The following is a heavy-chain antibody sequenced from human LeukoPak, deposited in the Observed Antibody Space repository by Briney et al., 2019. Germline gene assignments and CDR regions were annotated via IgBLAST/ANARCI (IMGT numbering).Heavy chain of an antibody. Sequence: PGGSLRLSCAASGFTFSSYGMHWVRQAPGKGLEWVAFIRYDGSNKNYADSVKGRFTISRDNSKNTLYLQMNSLRAEDTAVYYCAKDRDSGWRKCFDYWGQGTLVTVSS. D-gene: IGHD6-19*01. J-gene: IGHJ4*02. V-gene: IGHV3-30*02. CDR2: IRYDGSNK. CDR1: GFTFSSYG. CDR3: AKDRDSGWRKCFDY.